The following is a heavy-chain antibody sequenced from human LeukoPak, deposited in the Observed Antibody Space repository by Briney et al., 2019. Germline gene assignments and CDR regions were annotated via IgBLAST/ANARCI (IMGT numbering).Heavy chain of an antibody. D-gene: IGHD5-12*01. J-gene: IGHJ6*02. CDR1: GFTFSSYW. V-gene: IGHV3-74*01. CDR3: ARTRGYSGYEARYYYYGMDV. Sequence: GGSLRLSCAASGFTFSSYWMNWVRQAPGKGLVWVSRIASDGSSTYYADSVKGRFTISRDNSKNTLYLQMNSLRAEDTAVYYCARTRGYSGYEARYYYYGMDVWGQGTTVTVSS. CDR2: IASDGSST.